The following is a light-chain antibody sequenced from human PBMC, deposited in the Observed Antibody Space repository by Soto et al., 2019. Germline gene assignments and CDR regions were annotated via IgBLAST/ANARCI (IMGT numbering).Light chain of an antibody. CDR3: QQRSNWPPIT. V-gene: IGKV3-11*01. CDR2: DAS. J-gene: IGKJ5*01. Sequence: DIVFTQSPFTLPLSPGERASLSCTASQSVSSYLAWYQQKPGQAPRLLIYDASNRATGIPARFSGGGSGTDFTLTIDTLEPEDFAIYYCQQRSNWPPITFGQGTRLEIK. CDR1: QSVSSY.